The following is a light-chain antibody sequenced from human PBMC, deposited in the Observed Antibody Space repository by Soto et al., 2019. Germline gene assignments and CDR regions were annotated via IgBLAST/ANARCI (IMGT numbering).Light chain of an antibody. Sequence: DIDMTQSPSALSGSVGDRVTITCRASQTISSWLAWYQQKPGKAPKLLIYKASTLKSGFPSRFSGSGSGTEFTLTISSLQPDDFATYYCQHYNSYSEAFGQGTKVEIK. V-gene: IGKV1-5*03. CDR2: KAS. CDR3: QHYNSYSEA. J-gene: IGKJ1*01. CDR1: QTISSW.